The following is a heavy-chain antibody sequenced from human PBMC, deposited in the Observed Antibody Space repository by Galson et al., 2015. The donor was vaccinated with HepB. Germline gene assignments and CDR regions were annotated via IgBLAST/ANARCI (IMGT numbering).Heavy chain of an antibody. Sequence: SLRLSCAASGFTFSSYAMHWVRQAPGKGLEWVAVISYDGSNKYYADSVKGRFTISRDNSKNTLYLQMNSLRAEDTAVYYCAREGPRGFGELFALDYWGQGTLVTVSS. CDR2: ISYDGSNK. J-gene: IGHJ4*02. V-gene: IGHV3-30*04. CDR3: AREGPRGFGELFALDY. D-gene: IGHD3-10*01. CDR1: GFTFSSYA.